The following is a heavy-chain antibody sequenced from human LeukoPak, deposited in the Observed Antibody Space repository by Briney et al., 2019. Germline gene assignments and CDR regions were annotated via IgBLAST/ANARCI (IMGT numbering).Heavy chain of an antibody. CDR3: ARQGVVVVPAAVVPGNGFDP. Sequence: SETLSLTCTVSGGSISSSSYYRGWIRQPPGKGLEWIGSIYYSGSTYYNPSLKSRVTISVDTSKNQFSLKLSSVTAADTAVYYCARQGVVVVPAAVVPGNGFDPWGQGTLVTVSS. CDR1: GGSISSSSYY. V-gene: IGHV4-39*01. CDR2: IYYSGST. J-gene: IGHJ5*02. D-gene: IGHD2-2*01.